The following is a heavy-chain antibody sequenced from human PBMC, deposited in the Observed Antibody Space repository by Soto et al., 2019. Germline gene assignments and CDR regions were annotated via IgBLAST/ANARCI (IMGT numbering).Heavy chain of an antibody. D-gene: IGHD2-15*01. J-gene: IGHJ4*02. Sequence: SETLSLTCTVSGISVSTSDYYWGWVRQPPGKGLDWIGNIYYSGSTFYNPSLRSRVTISVDTSKNQFSLKLNSVTAADTAVYFCAGFVVPASRNSDFDYWGQGTLVTVSS. CDR3: AGFVVPASRNSDFDY. V-gene: IGHV4-39*01. CDR2: IYYSGST. CDR1: GISVSTSDYY.